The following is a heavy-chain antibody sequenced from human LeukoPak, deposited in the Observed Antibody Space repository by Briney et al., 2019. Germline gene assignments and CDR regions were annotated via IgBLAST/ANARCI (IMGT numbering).Heavy chain of an antibody. J-gene: IGHJ4*02. CDR3: AASTYGSGSYVGFDS. CDR1: GYRFTNYW. V-gene: IGHV5-51*01. Sequence: PEESLKISCQGSGYRFTNYWIGWVRQMSGKGLEWMGIIYPGDSDTRYSPSFQGQVTISADKSINTLYLQWSSLKASDTAMYYCAASTYGSGSYVGFDSWGQGTLLTVSS. CDR2: IYPGDSDT. D-gene: IGHD3-10*01.